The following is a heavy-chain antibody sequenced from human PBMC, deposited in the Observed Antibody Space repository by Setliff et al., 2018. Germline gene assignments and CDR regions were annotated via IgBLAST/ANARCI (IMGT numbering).Heavy chain of an antibody. Sequence: PSETLSLTCTVSGGSISSGDYYWSWIRQPPGKGLEWIGSIYYSGSTYYNPSLRSRVTISLDTSKNQFSPKLTSVTAADTAVYYCAGGRRYDYGWDFDYWGQGTLVTVSS. CDR1: GGSISSGDYY. CDR3: AGGRRYDYGWDFDY. CDR2: IYYSGST. J-gene: IGHJ4*02. D-gene: IGHD4-17*01. V-gene: IGHV4-39*07.